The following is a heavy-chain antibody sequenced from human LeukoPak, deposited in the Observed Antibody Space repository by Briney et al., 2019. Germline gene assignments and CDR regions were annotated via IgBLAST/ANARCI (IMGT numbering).Heavy chain of an antibody. CDR3: ATDIVVVPAATHSIDY. CDR1: GYTFTGYY. Sequence: ASVKVSCKASGYTFTGYYMHWVRQAPGQGLEWMGWINPNSGGTNYEKKFQGRVTMTRATSISTAYMELSRLRSDDTAVYYCATDIVVVPAATHSIDYWGQGTLVTVSS. CDR2: INPNSGGT. J-gene: IGHJ4*02. V-gene: IGHV1-2*02. D-gene: IGHD2-2*01.